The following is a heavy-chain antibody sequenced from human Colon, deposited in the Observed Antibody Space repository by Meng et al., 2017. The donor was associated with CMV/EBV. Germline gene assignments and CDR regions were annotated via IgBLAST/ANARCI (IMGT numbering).Heavy chain of an antibody. CDR3: ASLSGGDFDY. CDR1: GYTFTGDF. V-gene: IGHV1-2*02. Sequence: QGLLLQSGAEVKKPWASVKVSCKASGYTFTGDFMYWVRQAPGQGLEWLGVINPITGGTNYAQKFQGRVTMTRDTSMNTAYMELSRLRSDDTAVYYCASLSGGDFDYWGQGTLVTVSS. J-gene: IGHJ4*02. D-gene: IGHD1-26*01. CDR2: INPITGGT.